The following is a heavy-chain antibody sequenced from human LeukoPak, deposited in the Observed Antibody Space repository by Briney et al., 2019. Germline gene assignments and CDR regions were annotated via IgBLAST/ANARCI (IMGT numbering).Heavy chain of an antibody. J-gene: IGHJ4*02. CDR1: GFTFSSYV. V-gene: IGHV3-23*01. CDR3: AREATYYDSSGYYPPTLDF. Sequence: PGGSLRLSCAASGFTFSSYVMSWVRQAPGKRLEWVSAISGSGRDTYYADSVTGRFIISRENSKDTLFLQINSLGADDTAVHYCAREATYYDSSGYYPPTLDFWGQGTLVTVSS. D-gene: IGHD3-22*01. CDR2: ISGSGRDT.